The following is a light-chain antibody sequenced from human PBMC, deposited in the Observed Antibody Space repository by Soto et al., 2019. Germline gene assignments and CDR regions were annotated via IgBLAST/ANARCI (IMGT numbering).Light chain of an antibody. J-gene: IGKJ1*01. Sequence: IQLTQSPSSLSASVGDRVTITCRASQSISRYLNWYQQKPGKAPDLLIYAASSLQSGVPSRFTGSGSGTDFTLTINSLQPEDFATYYCQQANSFPWTFGQGTKVDIK. CDR2: AAS. CDR3: QQANSFPWT. CDR1: QSISRY. V-gene: IGKV1-39*01.